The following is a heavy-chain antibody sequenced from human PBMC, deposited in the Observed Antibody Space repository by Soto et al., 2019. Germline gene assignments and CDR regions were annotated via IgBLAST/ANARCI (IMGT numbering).Heavy chain of an antibody. J-gene: IGHJ4*02. D-gene: IGHD4-17*01. CDR1: GYTFTSYA. Sequence: QVQLVQSGAEVKKPGASVKVSCKASGYTFTSYAFNWVRQAPGQGLEWMGWISAYSGNTNYAQKFQGRVTMTTDTSTSTAYMELRSLRSDDTAVDYFARDQTVLDYWGQGTLVTVSS. CDR3: ARDQTVLDY. V-gene: IGHV1-18*04. CDR2: ISAYSGNT.